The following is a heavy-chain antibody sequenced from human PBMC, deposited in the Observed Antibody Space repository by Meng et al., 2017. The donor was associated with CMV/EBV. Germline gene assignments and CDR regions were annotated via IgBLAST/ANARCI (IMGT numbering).Heavy chain of an antibody. CDR1: GGSISSYY. V-gene: IGHV4-4*07. D-gene: IGHD5-18*01. Sequence: QWQLTQSGPGLVKPSETLSPTCTVSGGSISSYYWSWIRQPAGKGLEWIGRIYTSGSTNYSPSLKSRVTMSVDTSKNQFSLKLSSVTAADTAVYYCARHGDTAMVVGIDYWGQGTLVTVSS. J-gene: IGHJ4*02. CDR3: ARHGDTAMVVGIDY. CDR2: IYTSGST.